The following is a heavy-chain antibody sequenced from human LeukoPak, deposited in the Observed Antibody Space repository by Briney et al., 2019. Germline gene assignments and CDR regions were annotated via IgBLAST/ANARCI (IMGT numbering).Heavy chain of an antibody. V-gene: IGHV1-69*05. CDR1: GGTFSSYA. CDR3: ARGFGSYYFDY. D-gene: IGHD1-26*01. Sequence: GASVTVSFKASGGTFSSYAISWVRQAPGQGLEWMGGIIPIFGTANYAQKFQGRVTITTDESTSTAYMELSSLRSEDTAVYYCARGFGSYYFDYWGQGTLVTVSS. CDR2: IIPIFGTA. J-gene: IGHJ4*02.